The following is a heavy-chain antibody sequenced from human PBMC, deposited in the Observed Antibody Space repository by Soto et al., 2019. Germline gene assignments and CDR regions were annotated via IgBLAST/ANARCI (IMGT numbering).Heavy chain of an antibody. Sequence: VQLVESGGGVVQPGRSLRLSCAASGFPFSDNPMHWARQAPGKGLEWVAVVSHDGRNTHYADSVKGRFTISRDSSKNTVSLEMTSLRAEDTAVYYCAKGGRQWLVTSDFNYWGQGALVTVSS. D-gene: IGHD6-19*01. CDR3: AKGGRQWLVTSDFNY. CDR2: VSHDGRNT. V-gene: IGHV3-30*18. J-gene: IGHJ4*02. CDR1: GFPFSDNP.